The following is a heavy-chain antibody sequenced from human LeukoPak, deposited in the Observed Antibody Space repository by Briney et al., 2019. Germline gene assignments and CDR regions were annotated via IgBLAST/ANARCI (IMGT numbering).Heavy chain of an antibody. V-gene: IGHV1-18*01. CDR1: GYTFTSYG. CDR3: ARGRDFYDSSGYYYVRGDY. CDR2: ISAYNGNT. J-gene: IGHJ4*02. Sequence: ASVKVSCKASGYTFTSYGISWVRQAPGQGLEWMGWISAYNGNTNYAQKLQGRVTMTTDTSTSTAYMELRSLRSDDTAVYYCARGRDFYDSSGYYYVRGDYWGQGTLVTVSS. D-gene: IGHD3-22*01.